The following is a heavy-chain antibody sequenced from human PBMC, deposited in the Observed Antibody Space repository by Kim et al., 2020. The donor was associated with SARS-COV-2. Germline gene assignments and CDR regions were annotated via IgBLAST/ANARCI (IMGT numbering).Heavy chain of an antibody. Sequence: GGSLRLSCAASGFTVSSNYMSWVRQAPGKGLEWVSVIYSGGSTYYADSVKGRFTISRDNSKNTLYLQMNSLRAEDTAVYYCARVSVEWLQSYYFDYWGQGTLVTVSS. D-gene: IGHD3-3*01. CDR1: GFTVSSNY. V-gene: IGHV3-66*01. CDR2: IYSGGST. J-gene: IGHJ4*02. CDR3: ARVSVEWLQSYYFDY.